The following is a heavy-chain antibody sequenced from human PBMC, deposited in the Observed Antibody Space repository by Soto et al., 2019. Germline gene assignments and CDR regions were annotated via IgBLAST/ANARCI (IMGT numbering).Heavy chain of an antibody. CDR2: IYYSGST. Sequence: SETLSLTCTVSGGSISSYYWSWIRQPPGKGLEWIGYIYYSGSTNYNPSLKSRVTISVDTSKNQFSLKLSSVTAADTAVYYCASLGIQLWPPDYWGQGTLVTVSS. CDR3: ASLGIQLWPPDY. D-gene: IGHD5-18*01. V-gene: IGHV4-59*01. J-gene: IGHJ4*02. CDR1: GGSISSYY.